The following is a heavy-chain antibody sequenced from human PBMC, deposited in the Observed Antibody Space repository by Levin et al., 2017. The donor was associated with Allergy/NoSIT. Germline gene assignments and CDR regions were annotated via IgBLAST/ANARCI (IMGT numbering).Heavy chain of an antibody. CDR1: GGTFSSYA. CDR2: IIPLFGAA. CDR3: ASPTSGLFYCDS. Sequence: KISCKASGGTFSSYAFTWIRQAPGQGLEWMGAIIPLFGAARYAQKFQGRVTITADGSTTTAYMELRSLASDETAVYYCASPTSGLFYCDSWGQGTLVTVSS. J-gene: IGHJ4*02. D-gene: IGHD1-1*01. V-gene: IGHV1-69*01.